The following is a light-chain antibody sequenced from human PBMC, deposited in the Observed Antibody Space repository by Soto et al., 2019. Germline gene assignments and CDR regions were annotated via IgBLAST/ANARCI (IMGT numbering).Light chain of an antibody. CDR1: QSLAYSDGNTY. CDR3: MKGTHWPPYT. CDR2: KVS. Sequence: DVVMTQSPLSLPVTLGQPASISCRSSQSLAYSDGNTYLNWFQQRPGQSPRRLIYKVSNRDSGVPVRFSGSGSGTDFTLKISRVEAEDVGVYYCMKGTHWPPYTFGQGTKLEIK. V-gene: IGKV2-30*01. J-gene: IGKJ2*01.